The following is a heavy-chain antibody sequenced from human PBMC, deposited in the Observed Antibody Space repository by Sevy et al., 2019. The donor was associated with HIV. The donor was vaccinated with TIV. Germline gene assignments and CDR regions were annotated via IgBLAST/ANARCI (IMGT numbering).Heavy chain of an antibody. D-gene: IGHD3-22*01. CDR2: ISSSSSTI. J-gene: IGHJ3*02. CDR1: GFTFSSYS. V-gene: IGHV3-48*02. CDR3: ARDGPPAYYYDSSGIGGDAFDI. Sequence: GGSLRLSCAASGFTFSSYSMNWVRQAPGKGLEWVSYISSSSSTIYYADSVKGRFTISRDNAKNSLYLQMTSLRDEDTAVYYCARDGPPAYYYDSSGIGGDAFDIWGQGTMVTVSS.